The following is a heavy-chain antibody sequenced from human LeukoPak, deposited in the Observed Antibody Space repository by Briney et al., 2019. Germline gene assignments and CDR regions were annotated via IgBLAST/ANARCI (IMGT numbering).Heavy chain of an antibody. CDR1: GGSISSYY. J-gene: IGHJ4*02. D-gene: IGHD3-9*01. Sequence: SETLSLTRTVSGGSISSYYWSWIRQPAGKGLEWIGRIYTSGSTNYNPSLKSRVTMSVDTSTNQFSLKLSSVTAADTAVYYCARDFAYDILTGYSPWPYYFDYWGQGTLVTVSS. CDR3: ARDFAYDILTGYSPWPYYFDY. V-gene: IGHV4-4*07. CDR2: IYTSGST.